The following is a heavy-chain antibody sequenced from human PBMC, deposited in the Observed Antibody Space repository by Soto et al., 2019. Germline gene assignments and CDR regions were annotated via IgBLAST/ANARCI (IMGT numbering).Heavy chain of an antibody. J-gene: IGHJ5*01. V-gene: IGHV4-59*01. CDR2: IQYSGNP. CDR3: ARSWYNWNDLSFDS. D-gene: IGHD1-1*01. Sequence: SETLSLTCTVSGGSIFNYYWSWIRQPPGKAREWIGYIQYSGNPNYNPSLKGRATVSLDTSKNQFSLRLSSVTAADAAVYFCARSWYNWNDLSFDSWGQGTLVTVS. CDR1: GGSIFNYY.